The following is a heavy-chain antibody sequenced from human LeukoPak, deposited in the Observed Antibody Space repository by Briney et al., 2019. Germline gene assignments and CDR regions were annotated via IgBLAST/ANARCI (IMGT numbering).Heavy chain of an antibody. CDR3: ARDIDYGGNSYYYGMDV. CDR2: IIPILGIA. D-gene: IGHD4-23*01. J-gene: IGHJ6*02. CDR1: GGTFSSYA. V-gene: IGHV1-69*04. Sequence: SVKVSCKASGGTFSSYAISWVRQAPGQGLEWMGRIIPILGIANYAQKFQGRVTITADKSTSTAYMELSSLRSEDTAVYYCARDIDYGGNSYYYGMDVWGQGTTVTVSS.